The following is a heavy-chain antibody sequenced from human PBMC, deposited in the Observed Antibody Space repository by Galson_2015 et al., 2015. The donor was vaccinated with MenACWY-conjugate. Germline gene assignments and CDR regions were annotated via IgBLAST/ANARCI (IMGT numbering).Heavy chain of an antibody. Sequence: SLRLSCAASGFTFSSYWMHWVRQAPGKGLVWVSRISSSSDGTSTNYADSVEGRFTISRDSAKNTLSLQMNSLRAEDTAVYYCVRGGGKNGYPRNAFDFSGQGTMVTVSS. CDR2: ISSSSDGTST. J-gene: IGHJ3*01. CDR1: GFTFSSYW. V-gene: IGHV3-74*01. D-gene: IGHD5-24*01. CDR3: VRGGGKNGYPRNAFDF.